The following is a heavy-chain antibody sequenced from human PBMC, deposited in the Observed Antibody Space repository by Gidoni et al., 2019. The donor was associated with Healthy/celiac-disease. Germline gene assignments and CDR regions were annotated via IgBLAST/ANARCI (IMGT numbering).Heavy chain of an antibody. CDR1: GGSISSSSYY. CDR3: ARHAVAAAGYYYYYGMDV. J-gene: IGHJ6*02. Sequence: QLQLQESGPGLVKPSETLSLTCTVSGGSISSSSYYWGWIRQPPGKGLEWIGSIYYSGSTYYNPSLKSRVTISVDTSKNQFSLKLSSVTAADTAVYYCARHAVAAAGYYYYYGMDVWGQGTTVTVFS. CDR2: IYYSGST. V-gene: IGHV4-39*01. D-gene: IGHD6-13*01.